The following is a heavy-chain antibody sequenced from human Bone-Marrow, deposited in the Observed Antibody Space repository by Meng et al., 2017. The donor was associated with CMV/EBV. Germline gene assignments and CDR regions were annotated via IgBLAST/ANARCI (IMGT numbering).Heavy chain of an antibody. CDR1: GGSISSYY. V-gene: IGHV4-4*07. J-gene: IGHJ4*02. Sequence: QVPLQGSGPGLVKPSETLSLTGTVSGGSISSYYWSWIRQPAGKGLEWIGRIYTSGSTNYNPSLKSRVTMSVDTSKNQFSLKLSSVTAADTAVYYCARAMVRGVQRYVDYWGQGTLVTVSS. CDR2: IYTSGST. CDR3: ARAMVRGVQRYVDY. D-gene: IGHD3-10*01.